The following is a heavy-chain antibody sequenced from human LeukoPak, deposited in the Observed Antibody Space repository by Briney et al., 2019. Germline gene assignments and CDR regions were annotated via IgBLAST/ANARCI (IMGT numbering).Heavy chain of an antibody. CDR3: ARVLHRYYYYYMDV. J-gene: IGHJ6*03. Sequence: SVKVSCKASGGTFSSYAISWVRQAPGQGLEWMGGIIPIFGTANYAQKFQGRVTITADESTSTAYMELSSLRSEDTAVHYCARVLHRYYYYYMDVWGKGTTVTVSS. CDR2: IIPIFGTA. CDR1: GGTFSSYA. V-gene: IGHV1-69*13. D-gene: IGHD1-14*01.